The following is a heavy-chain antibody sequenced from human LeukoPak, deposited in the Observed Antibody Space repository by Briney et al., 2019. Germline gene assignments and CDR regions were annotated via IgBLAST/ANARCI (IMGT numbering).Heavy chain of an antibody. V-gene: IGHV4-34*01. CDR1: GGSFSGYY. CDR2: INHSGST. Sequence: SETLSLTCAVYGGSFSGYYWSWIRQPPGKGLEWIGEINHSGSTNYNPSLKSRVTISVDTSKNQFSLKLSSVTAADTAVYYCARPDSSYWGQGTLVTVSS. CDR3: ARPDSSY. J-gene: IGHJ4*02.